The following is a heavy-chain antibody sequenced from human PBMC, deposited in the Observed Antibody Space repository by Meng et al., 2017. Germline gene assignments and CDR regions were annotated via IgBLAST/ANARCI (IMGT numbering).Heavy chain of an antibody. Sequence: SVKVSCKASGGTFSSYAISWVRQAPGQGLEWMGGIIPIFGTANYAQKFQGRVTITADKSTSTAYMELSSLRSEDTAVYYCARAHKGVAGQMTEGFDYWGQGTLVTVSS. CDR2: IIPIFGTA. D-gene: IGHD6-19*01. J-gene: IGHJ4*02. CDR1: GGTFSSYA. V-gene: IGHV1-69*06. CDR3: ARAHKGVAGQMTEGFDY.